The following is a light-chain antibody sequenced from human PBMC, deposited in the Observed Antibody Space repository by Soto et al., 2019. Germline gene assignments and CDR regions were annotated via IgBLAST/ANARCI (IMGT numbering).Light chain of an antibody. CDR3: TSYISSSAFFV. Sequence: QSVLTQPACVSGSPGQSVTISCTGSASDIGRYDYVSWYQQYPGNTPKLLIYEVSHRPSGVSDRFSGSKSGDTASLTISGVQFQDEATYYCTSYISSSAFFVFGTGTKVTVL. CDR1: ASDIGRYDY. CDR2: EVS. V-gene: IGLV2-14*03. J-gene: IGLJ1*01.